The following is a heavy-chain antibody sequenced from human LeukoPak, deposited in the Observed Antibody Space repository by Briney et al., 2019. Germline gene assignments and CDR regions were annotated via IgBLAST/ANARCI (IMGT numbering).Heavy chain of an antibody. CDR2: INPNSGGT. J-gene: IGHJ4*02. CDR3: ARLSIAARPGYFDY. CDR1: GYTFTGYY. V-gene: IGHV1-2*02. D-gene: IGHD6-6*01. Sequence: GASVKVSCKASGYTFTGYYMHWVRQAPGQGLEWMGWINPNSGGTNYAQKFQGRVTMTRDTSISTADMELSRLRSDDTAVYYCARLSIAARPGYFDYWGQGTLVTVSS.